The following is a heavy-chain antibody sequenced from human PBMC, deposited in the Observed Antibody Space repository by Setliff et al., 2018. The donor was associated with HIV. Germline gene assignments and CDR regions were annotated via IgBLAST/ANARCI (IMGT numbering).Heavy chain of an antibody. D-gene: IGHD3-22*01. CDR2: INSEGRNS. CDR3: SKDKNKALSIGSPFQH. V-gene: IGHV3-74*01. CDR1: GFSVSSSW. Sequence: GGSLRLSCAASGFSVSSSWMHWVRQVPGKGLEWVSRINSEGRNSAYADSVKGRFTISRDSAKNTLYLQMDSLRVDDTGLYLCSKDKNKALSIGSPFQHWGQGTLVTVSS. J-gene: IGHJ1*01.